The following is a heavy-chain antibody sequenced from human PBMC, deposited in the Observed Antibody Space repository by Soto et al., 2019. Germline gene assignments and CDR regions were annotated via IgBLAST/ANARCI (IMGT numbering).Heavy chain of an antibody. V-gene: IGHV3-21*01. CDR2: ISSSSSYI. D-gene: IGHD4-17*01. CDR1: GFTFSSYS. Sequence: EVQLVESGGGLVKPGGSLRLSCAASGFTFSSYSMNWVRQAPGKGLEWVSSISSSSSYIYYADSVQGRLTISRDNAKNSLYLQMNSLRAEDTAVYYCARWVWTTVVTEPRYAYDYGMDVCGQGTTVTVSS. CDR3: ARWVWTTVVTEPRYAYDYGMDV. J-gene: IGHJ6*02.